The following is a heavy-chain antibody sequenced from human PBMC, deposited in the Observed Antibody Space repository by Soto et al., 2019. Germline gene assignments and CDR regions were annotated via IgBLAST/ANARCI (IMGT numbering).Heavy chain of an antibody. V-gene: IGHV1-69*13. CDR2: IIPIFGTA. D-gene: IGHD3-10*01. J-gene: IGHJ4*02. CDR3: ARVDGSGSYYNDY. Sequence: EASVKVSCKVSGGTFSSYAISWVRQAPGQGLEWMGGIIPIFGTANYAQKFQGRVTITADESTSTAYMELSSLRSEDTAVYYCARVDGSGSYYNDYWGQGTLVTVSS. CDR1: GGTFSSYA.